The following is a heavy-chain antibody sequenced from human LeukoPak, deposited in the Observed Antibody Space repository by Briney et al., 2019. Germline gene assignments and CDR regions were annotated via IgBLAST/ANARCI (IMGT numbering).Heavy chain of an antibody. J-gene: IGHJ4*02. CDR2: IYYSGST. V-gene: IGHV4-39*01. D-gene: IGHD3-22*01. CDR3: ARRGYYDSSDY. CDR1: VGSISSSSYY. Sequence: SETLSLTCTVSVGSISSSSYYWGWIRQPPGKGLEWIGSIYYSGSTYYNPSLKSRVTISVDTSKNQFSLKLSSVTAADTAVYYCARRGYYDSSDYWGQGTLVTVSS.